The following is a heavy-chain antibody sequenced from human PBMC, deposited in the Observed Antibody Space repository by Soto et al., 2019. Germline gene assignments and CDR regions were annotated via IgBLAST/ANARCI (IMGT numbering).Heavy chain of an antibody. CDR1: GGSISSSSYY. D-gene: IGHD3-3*01. CDR3: ARLKGGVGTIFGVVISRNWFDP. V-gene: IGHV4-39*01. Sequence: PSETLSLTCTVSGGSISSSSYYWGWIRQPPGKGLEWIGSIYYSGSTYYNPSLKSRVTISVDTSKNQFSLKLSSVTAADTAVYYCARLKGGVGTIFGVVISRNWFDPWGQGTLVTVSS. J-gene: IGHJ5*02. CDR2: IYYSGST.